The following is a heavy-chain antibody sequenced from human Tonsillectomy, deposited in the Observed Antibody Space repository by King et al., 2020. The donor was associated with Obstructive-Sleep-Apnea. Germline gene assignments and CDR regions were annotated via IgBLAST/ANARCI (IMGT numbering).Heavy chain of an antibody. V-gene: IGHV1-69*10. Sequence: QLVQSGAEVKKPGSSVKVSCKASGGTFSSYAISWVRQAPGQGLEWMGGIIPILGIANYAQKFQGRVTITADKSTSTAYMELSSLGSEDTAVYYGARPAPPMTAVAGTGGYYYYGMDVWGQGTTVTVSS. D-gene: IGHD6-19*01. CDR3: ARPAPPMTAVAGTGGYYYYGMDV. J-gene: IGHJ6*02. CDR2: IIPILGIA. CDR1: GGTFSSYA.